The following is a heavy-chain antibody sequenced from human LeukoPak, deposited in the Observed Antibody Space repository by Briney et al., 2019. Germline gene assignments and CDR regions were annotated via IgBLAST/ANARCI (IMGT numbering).Heavy chain of an antibody. J-gene: IGHJ6*03. CDR1: GYIFTGYY. Sequence: ASVKVSCKASGYIFTGYYIHWVRQAPGQGLEWMGWINPNSGGTTYSQKFQGRVTMTRDTSISTAYMELNRLRSDDTAVYYCAKGRKYSSSSDYMDVWGKGTTVTVSS. CDR2: INPNSGGT. V-gene: IGHV1-2*02. D-gene: IGHD6-6*01. CDR3: AKGRKYSSSSDYMDV.